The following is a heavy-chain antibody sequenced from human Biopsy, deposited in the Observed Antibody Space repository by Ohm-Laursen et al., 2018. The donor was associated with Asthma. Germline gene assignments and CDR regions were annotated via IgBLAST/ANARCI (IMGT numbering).Heavy chain of an antibody. CDR2: ISYDGSSI. J-gene: IGHJ4*02. CDR3: AREGVAGTHIED. Sequence: SLRLSCAATRFTYEMHWVRQAPGKGLEWVAVISYDGSSIYHADSVKGRFTISRDNSKNTLSLQMNSLTAEDTAVYYCAREGVAGTHIEDWGQGTLVTVSS. V-gene: IGHV3-30-3*01. CDR1: RFTYE. D-gene: IGHD6-19*01.